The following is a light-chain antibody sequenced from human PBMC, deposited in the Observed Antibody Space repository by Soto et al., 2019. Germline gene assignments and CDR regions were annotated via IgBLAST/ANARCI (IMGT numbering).Light chain of an antibody. CDR1: ILGVKY. Sequence: SYELTQPPSVSVSPGQTASITCSGDILGVKYACWYQQKPGQSPVLVIDQDSKRPSGIPERFSGSNSGNTATLTISGTQAMDEADYYCQAWDSSTYVVFGGGTKLTVL. V-gene: IGLV3-1*01. J-gene: IGLJ2*01. CDR3: QAWDSSTYVV. CDR2: QDS.